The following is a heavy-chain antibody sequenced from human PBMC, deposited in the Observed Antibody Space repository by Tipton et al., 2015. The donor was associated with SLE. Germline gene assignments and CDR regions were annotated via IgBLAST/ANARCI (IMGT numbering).Heavy chain of an antibody. CDR3: ARYCSGGSCYVKAFDI. CDR1: GFTFSSYS. V-gene: IGHV3-21*01. CDR2: ISSSSSYI. J-gene: IGHJ3*02. Sequence: SLRLSCAASGFTFSSYSMNWVRQAPGKGLEWVSSISSSSSYIYYADSVKGRFTISRDNAKNSLYLQMNSLRAEDTAVYYCARYCSGGSCYVKAFDIWGQGTMVTVSS. D-gene: IGHD2-15*01.